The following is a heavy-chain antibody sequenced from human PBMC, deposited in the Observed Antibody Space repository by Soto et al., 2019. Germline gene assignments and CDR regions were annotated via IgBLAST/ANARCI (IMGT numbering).Heavy chain of an antibody. J-gene: IGHJ6*02. Sequence: AGGSLRLSCAASGFTFSSYAMGWVRQAPGKGLEWVSAISGSGGSTYYADSVKGRFTISRDNSKNRLYLQMNSLRAEDTAVYYCAKVRVLRFLEWLPLGYYYGMDVWGQGTTVTVSS. V-gene: IGHV3-23*01. CDR1: GFTFSSYA. CDR2: ISGSGGST. CDR3: AKVRVLRFLEWLPLGYYYGMDV. D-gene: IGHD3-3*01.